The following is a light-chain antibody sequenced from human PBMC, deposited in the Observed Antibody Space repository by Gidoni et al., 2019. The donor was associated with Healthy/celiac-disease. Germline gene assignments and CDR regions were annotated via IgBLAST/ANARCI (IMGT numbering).Light chain of an antibody. V-gene: IGKV3-20*01. J-gene: IGKJ1*01. Sequence: EIVLTQSPGTLSLSPGERATLSCRAIQRVSSSYLAWYQQKPGPAPRLLIYGASSRATGIPDRFSGSGSGTDFTLTISRLEPEDFAVYYCQQYGSSPWTFGQGTKVEIK. CDR2: GAS. CDR1: QRVSSSY. CDR3: QQYGSSPWT.